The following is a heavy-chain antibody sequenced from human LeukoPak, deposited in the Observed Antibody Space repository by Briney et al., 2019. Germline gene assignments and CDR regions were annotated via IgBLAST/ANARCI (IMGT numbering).Heavy chain of an antibody. CDR2: IYHSGST. D-gene: IGHD2-2*01. CDR1: GGSISSGGYS. J-gene: IGHJ3*02. CDR3: ARVESSSRAFDI. Sequence: PSETPSLTCAVSGGSISSGGYSWSWIRQPPGKGLEWIGYIYHSGSTYYNPSLKSRVTISVDRSKNQFSLKLSSVTAADTAVYYCARVESSSRAFDIWGQGTMVTVSS. V-gene: IGHV4-30-2*01.